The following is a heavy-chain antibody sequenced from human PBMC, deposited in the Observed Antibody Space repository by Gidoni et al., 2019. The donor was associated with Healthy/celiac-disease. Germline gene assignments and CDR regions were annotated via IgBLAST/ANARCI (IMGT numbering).Heavy chain of an antibody. CDR1: GGTFSSYA. V-gene: IGHV1-69*01. D-gene: IGHD6-19*01. J-gene: IGHJ2*01. Sequence: QVQLVQSGAEVKKPGSSVKVSCKASGGTFSSYAISWVRQAPGQGLEWMGGIIPIFGTANYAQKFQGRVTITADESTSTAYMELSSLRSEDTAVYYCARDSTEGYSSGPRTTGGFDLWGRGTLVTVSS. CDR2: IIPIFGTA. CDR3: ARDSTEGYSSGPRTTGGFDL.